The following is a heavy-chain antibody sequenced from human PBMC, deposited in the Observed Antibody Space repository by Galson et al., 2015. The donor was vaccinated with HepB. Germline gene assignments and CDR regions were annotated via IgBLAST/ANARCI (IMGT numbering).Heavy chain of an antibody. CDR1: GFAFGTHS. D-gene: IGHD2-2*01. Sequence: SLRLSCAASGFAFGTHSMTWVRQAPGKGLQWVSTITAGGRTTYAESVTGRFTVSRDNSNNRVYPQMNSLRVADTAVYYCAKGTERRLTTMTSHNYFDHWGRGALVTVSS. CDR2: ITAGGRT. CDR3: AKGTERRLTTMTSHNYFDH. V-gene: IGHV3-23*01. J-gene: IGHJ4*02.